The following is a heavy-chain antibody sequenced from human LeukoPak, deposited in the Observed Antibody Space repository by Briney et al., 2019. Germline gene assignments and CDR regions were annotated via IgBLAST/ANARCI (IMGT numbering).Heavy chain of an antibody. CDR3: VKREFGTMSDI. CDR1: GGSMSSTTYY. Sequence: PSETLSLTCSVSGGSMSSTTYYWHWIRQPPGKGLEWIGSIANSGNTDYKPSLKSRVAISVDMSKKQLSLKLSSVTAADMAVYYCVKREFGTMSDIWGQGTMVTVSS. J-gene: IGHJ3*02. V-gene: IGHV4-39*01. D-gene: IGHD3-22*01. CDR2: IANSGNT.